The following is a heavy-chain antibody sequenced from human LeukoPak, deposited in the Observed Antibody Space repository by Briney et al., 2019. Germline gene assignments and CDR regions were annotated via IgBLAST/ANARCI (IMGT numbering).Heavy chain of an antibody. D-gene: IGHD1-26*01. CDR3: ARDSPLPGDY. Sequence: PGRSLRLSCAASGFTFSGYGMHWVRQAPGKGLEWVAVIWLDGSNEYYANSVKGRFTISRDNSKNTLYLQMNSLRAEDTAVYYCARDSPLPGDYWGQGTLVTVSS. V-gene: IGHV3-33*01. CDR2: IWLDGSNE. J-gene: IGHJ4*02. CDR1: GFTFSGYG.